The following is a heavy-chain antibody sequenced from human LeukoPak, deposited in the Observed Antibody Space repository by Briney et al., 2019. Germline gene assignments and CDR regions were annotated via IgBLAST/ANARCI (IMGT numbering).Heavy chain of an antibody. J-gene: IGHJ5*02. CDR1: GGSISGFY. D-gene: IGHD1-26*01. CDR2: IYDSGTA. CDR3: ARDPVGATFNWFDP. V-gene: IGHV4-4*07. Sequence: SETLSLTCNVSGGSISGFYWSWIRQPAGKGLEWIGRIYDSGTANYNPSLRGRVTMSVDTSENQVFLSLSSVTAADTAVYFCARDPVGATFNWFDPWGQGTLVTVSS.